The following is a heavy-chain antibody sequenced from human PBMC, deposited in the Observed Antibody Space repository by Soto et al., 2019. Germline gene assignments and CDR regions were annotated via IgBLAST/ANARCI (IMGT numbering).Heavy chain of an antibody. CDR2: ISGSGGST. Sequence: GGSLRLSCAASGFTFSSYAMSWVRQAPGKGLEWVSAISGSGGSTYYADSVKGRFTISRDNSKNTLYLQMNSLRAEDTAVYYCAKEILRNADYYDSSGYLNYYYYGMDVWGQGTTVTVSS. CDR1: GFTFSSYA. D-gene: IGHD3-22*01. J-gene: IGHJ6*02. CDR3: AKEILRNADYYDSSGYLNYYYYGMDV. V-gene: IGHV3-23*01.